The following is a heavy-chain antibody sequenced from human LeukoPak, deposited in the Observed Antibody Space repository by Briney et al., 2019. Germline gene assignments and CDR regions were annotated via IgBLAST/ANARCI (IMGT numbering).Heavy chain of an antibody. CDR1: GHTFTNYH. CDR3: ATEAPRSYYFDY. Sequence: ASVKVSCKGSGHTFTNYHIHWVRQAPGQGVEWMGAVYATGGVAINTQTFPVRVTMTRDTSTGTVYMELSSLRFEDTAIYYCATEAPRSYYFDYWGQGIQVTVSS. CDR2: VYATGGVA. V-gene: IGHV1-46*01. J-gene: IGHJ4*02.